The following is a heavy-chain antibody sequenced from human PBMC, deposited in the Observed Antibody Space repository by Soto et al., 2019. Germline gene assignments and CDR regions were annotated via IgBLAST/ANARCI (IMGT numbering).Heavy chain of an antibody. CDR3: ARDHSSRSARQKPYYYYYYMDV. CDR1: GFTFSSYS. D-gene: IGHD6-13*01. J-gene: IGHJ6*03. Sequence: EVQLVESGGGLVKPGGSLRLSCAASGFTFSSYSMNWVRQAPGKGLEWVSSISSSSSYIYYADSVKGRFTISRDNAKNSLYLQMNSLRAEDTAVYYCARDHSSRSARQKPYYYYYYMDVWGKGTTVTVSS. CDR2: ISSSSSYI. V-gene: IGHV3-21*01.